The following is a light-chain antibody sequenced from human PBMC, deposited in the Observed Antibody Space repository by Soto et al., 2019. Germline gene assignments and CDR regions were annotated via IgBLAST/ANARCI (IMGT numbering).Light chain of an antibody. CDR1: QSVSSY. CDR2: DAS. Sequence: EIVLTQSPATLSLSPGERATLSCRASQSVSSYLAWYQQKPGQAPRLFIYDASNRATGIPARFSGSGSGTDFTLTISSLEPEGFAVYYCQQRSNWPPNTFGGGTKVEIK. J-gene: IGKJ4*01. V-gene: IGKV3-11*01. CDR3: QQRSNWPPNT.